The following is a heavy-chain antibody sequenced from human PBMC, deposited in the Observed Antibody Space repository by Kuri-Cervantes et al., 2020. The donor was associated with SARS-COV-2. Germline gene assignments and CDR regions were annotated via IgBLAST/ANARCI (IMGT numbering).Heavy chain of an antibody. D-gene: IGHD1-7*01. J-gene: IGHJ5*02. V-gene: IGHV3-13*05. CDR3: ARDVTGTTSWFDP. CDR2: IGTAGDP. CDR1: GFTFSSYD. Sequence: GESLKISCAASGFTFSSYDMHWVRQATGKGLEWVSAIGTAGDPYYPGSVKGRFTISRENAKNSLYLQMNSLRAEDTAVYYCARDVTGTTSWFDPWGQGTLVTVSS.